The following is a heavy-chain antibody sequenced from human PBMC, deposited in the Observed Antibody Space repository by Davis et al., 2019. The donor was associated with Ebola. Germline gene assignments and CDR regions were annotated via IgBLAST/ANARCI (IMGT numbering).Heavy chain of an antibody. CDR2: IYYSGST. Sequence: MPSETLSLTCTVSGGSISSRSYYWGWIRQPPGTGLEWIRSIYYSGSTYYNPSLISRVTISVDTSKNQFSLKLSSVTAADTAVYYCVRQYVYWDYDSSGYYTLHFDYWGQGTLVTVSS. V-gene: IGHV4-39*01. CDR1: GGSISSRSYY. J-gene: IGHJ4*02. CDR3: VRQYVYWDYDSSGYYTLHFDY. D-gene: IGHD3-22*01.